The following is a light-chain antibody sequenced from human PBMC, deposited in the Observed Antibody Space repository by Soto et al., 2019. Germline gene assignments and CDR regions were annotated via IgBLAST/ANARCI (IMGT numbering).Light chain of an antibody. Sequence: QSALAQPASVPGSPAQSITNSCTRTSSDVGAYIFVSWYQQYPGKAPKLMIYDITNRPSGVSNRFSGSKAGNTASLTISGLQAEDEADYYCVSFTTSKSYVFGTGTKVTVL. CDR2: DIT. V-gene: IGLV2-14*01. J-gene: IGLJ1*01. CDR3: VSFTTSKSYV. CDR1: SSDVGAYIF.